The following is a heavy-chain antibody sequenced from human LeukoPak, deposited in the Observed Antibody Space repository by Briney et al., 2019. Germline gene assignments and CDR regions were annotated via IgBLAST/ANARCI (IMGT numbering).Heavy chain of an antibody. CDR1: GGSISSSSYY. D-gene: IGHD6-6*01. CDR3: GRPLYSSSPTSPFRY. CDR2: IYYSGST. Sequence: SETLSLTCTVSGGSISSSSYYWGWIRQPPGEGLEWIGTIYYSGSTYYNLSLKSRVTISVDTSKNQFSLKLSSVTAADTAVYYCGRPLYSSSPTSPFRYWGQGTLVTVSS. V-gene: IGHV4-39*01. J-gene: IGHJ4*02.